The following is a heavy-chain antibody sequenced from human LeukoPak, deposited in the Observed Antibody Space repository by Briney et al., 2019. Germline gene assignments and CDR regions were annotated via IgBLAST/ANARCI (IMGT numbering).Heavy chain of an antibody. CDR3: ARDRFYDSSGYYYFWYFDL. Sequence: SETLSLTCTVSGGSVSSGSYYWSWIRQPPGKGLEWIGYIYYSGSTNYNPSLKSRVTISVDTSKNQFPLKLSSVTAADTAVYYCARDRFYDSSGYYYFWYFDLWGRGTLVTVSS. D-gene: IGHD3-22*01. V-gene: IGHV4-61*01. CDR2: IYYSGST. J-gene: IGHJ2*01. CDR1: GGSVSSGSYY.